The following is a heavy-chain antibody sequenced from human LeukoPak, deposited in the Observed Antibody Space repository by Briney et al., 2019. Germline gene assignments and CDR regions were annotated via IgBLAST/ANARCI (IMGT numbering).Heavy chain of an antibody. D-gene: IGHD2-15*01. Sequence: GGSLRLSCAASGFTFSRYTMNWVRQAPGKGLEWVSLISSSGTTHYADSVKGRFTISRDKSKNTLYLQMSSLRAEDTAFYYCAREERVGAAYYLDAWGRGTLVTVSS. CDR2: ISSSGTT. J-gene: IGHJ4*02. CDR3: AREERVGAAYYLDA. CDR1: GFTFSRYT. V-gene: IGHV3-23*01.